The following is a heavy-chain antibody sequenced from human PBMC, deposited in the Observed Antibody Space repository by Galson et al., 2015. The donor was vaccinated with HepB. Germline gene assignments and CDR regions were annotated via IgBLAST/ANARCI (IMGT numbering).Heavy chain of an antibody. CDR1: GFTFSNYW. Sequence: SLRLSCAASGFTFSNYWMHWVRQAPGKGLVWVSRIKTDGSITTYADSVKGRFTISRDNAKKTLYLQMNRLRAEDTAVYYCVRDIPDYFLDYWGQGTLVTVSS. V-gene: IGHV3-74*01. CDR3: VRDIPDYFLDY. J-gene: IGHJ4*02. D-gene: IGHD2-2*02. CDR2: IKTDGSIT.